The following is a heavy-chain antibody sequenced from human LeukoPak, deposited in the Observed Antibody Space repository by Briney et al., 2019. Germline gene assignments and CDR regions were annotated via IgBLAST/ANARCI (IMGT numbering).Heavy chain of an antibody. V-gene: IGHV3-48*03. Sequence: GGSLRLSCAASGFTFSSYEMNWVRQAPGKGLEWVSYISSSGSTIYYADSVKGRFTISRDNAKNSLYLQMNSLRAEDTALYYCAKDMYWRRDGYNFDYWGQGTLVTVSS. J-gene: IGHJ4*02. CDR3: AKDMYWRRDGYNFDY. D-gene: IGHD5-24*01. CDR2: ISSSGSTI. CDR1: GFTFSSYE.